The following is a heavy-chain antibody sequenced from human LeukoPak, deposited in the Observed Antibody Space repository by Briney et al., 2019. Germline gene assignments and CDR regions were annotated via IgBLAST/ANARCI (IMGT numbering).Heavy chain of an antibody. Sequence: HPGGSLRLSCAASGFTFSNHALSWVRQAPGKGLEWVSAINGPGTSYYYGDSVKDRFTISRDTYKHTVSLQMNSLRAEDTAVYYCAKGSAAHRPYYFDFWGQGTLVTVSS. D-gene: IGHD6-25*01. J-gene: IGHJ4*02. CDR3: AKGSAAHRPYYFDF. V-gene: IGHV3-23*01. CDR2: INGPGTSY. CDR1: GFTFSNHA.